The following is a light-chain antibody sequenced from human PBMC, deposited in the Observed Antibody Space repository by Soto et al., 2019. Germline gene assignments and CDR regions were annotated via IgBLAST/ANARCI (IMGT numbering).Light chain of an antibody. CDR3: SSFTSSTTRV. CDR1: SNDIGSYNY. Sequence: QSALTQPASVSGSPGQSITISCTGTSNDIGSYNYVSWYQQHPGKAPKLMIYEATNRPSGVSDRFSGSKSGNTASLTISGLLAEDEADYYCSSFTSSTTRVFGGGTKVTVL. CDR2: EAT. V-gene: IGLV2-14*01. J-gene: IGLJ3*02.